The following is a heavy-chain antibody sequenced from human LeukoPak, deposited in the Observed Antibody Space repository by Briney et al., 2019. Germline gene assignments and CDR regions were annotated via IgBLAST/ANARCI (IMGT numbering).Heavy chain of an antibody. Sequence: ASVKVSCKASGYTFTGYYMHWVRQAPGQGLEWMGWINPNSGGTNYAQKFQGRVTMTRDTSTSTVYMELSSLRSEDTAVYYCAREIPYCSSTSCPFGYWGQGTLVTVSS. D-gene: IGHD2-2*01. CDR2: INPNSGGT. V-gene: IGHV1-2*02. J-gene: IGHJ4*02. CDR3: AREIPYCSSTSCPFGY. CDR1: GYTFTGYY.